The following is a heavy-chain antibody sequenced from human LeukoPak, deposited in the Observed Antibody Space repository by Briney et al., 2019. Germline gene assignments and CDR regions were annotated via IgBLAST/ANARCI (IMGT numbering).Heavy chain of an antibody. Sequence: ASVTVSFKASGYTFSRYGISWVRQAPGQGLEWMGWISPYNGNVNYAHQLQDRVTMTTDTSTGTAYMEVRSLRSDDTAVYYCARDHRIAVAGTHYYYMDVWGKGTTVTVSS. V-gene: IGHV1-18*01. D-gene: IGHD6-19*01. CDR1: GYTFSRYG. J-gene: IGHJ6*03. CDR2: ISPYNGNV. CDR3: ARDHRIAVAGTHYYYMDV.